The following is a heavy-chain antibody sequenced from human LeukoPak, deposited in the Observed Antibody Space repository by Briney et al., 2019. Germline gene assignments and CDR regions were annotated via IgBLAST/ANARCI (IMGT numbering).Heavy chain of an antibody. CDR1: GFTFSSYG. D-gene: IGHD4-17*01. CDR2: IWYDGSNK. J-gene: IGHJ4*02. CDR3: AKALDYGDQNFDY. V-gene: IGHV3-33*06. Sequence: GRSLRLSCAASGFTFSSYGMHWVRQAPGKGLEWVAVIWYDGSNKYYADSVKGLFTISRDNSKNTLYLQMNSLRAEDTAVYYCAKALDYGDQNFDYWGQGTLVTVSS.